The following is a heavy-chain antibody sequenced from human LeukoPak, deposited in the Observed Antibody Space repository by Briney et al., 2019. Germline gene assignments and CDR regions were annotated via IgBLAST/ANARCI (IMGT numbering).Heavy chain of an antibody. CDR3: ARDGELGPGDY. D-gene: IGHD1-26*01. CDR2: ISSSSSYI. CDR1: GFTFSSYS. J-gene: IGHJ4*02. Sequence: PGGSMRLSCAASGFTFSSYSMNWVRQAPGKGLEWVSSISSSSSYIYYADSVKGRFTISRDNAKNSLYLQTNGLRAEDTAMYYCARDGELGPGDYWGQGTLVTVSS. V-gene: IGHV3-21*01.